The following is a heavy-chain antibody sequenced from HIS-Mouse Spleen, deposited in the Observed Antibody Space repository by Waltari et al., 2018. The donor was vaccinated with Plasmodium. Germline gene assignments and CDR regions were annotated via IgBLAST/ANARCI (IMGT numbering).Heavy chain of an antibody. CDR3: ASSWYWYFDL. J-gene: IGHJ2*01. V-gene: IGHV3-7*01. D-gene: IGHD6-13*01. CDR1: GFTFGSYW. CDR2: IKQDGSEK. Sequence: EVQLVESGGGLVQPGGSLRLSCAAYGFTFGSYWMSWVRQAPGQRLEGVANIKQDGSEKYYVDSVKGRFTISRDNAKNSLYLQMNSLRAEDTAVYYCASSWYWYFDLWGRGTLVTVSS.